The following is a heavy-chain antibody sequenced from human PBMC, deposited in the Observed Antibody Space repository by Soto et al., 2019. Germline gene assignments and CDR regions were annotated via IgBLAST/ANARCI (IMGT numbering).Heavy chain of an antibody. V-gene: IGHV1-69*01. J-gene: IGHJ5*02. D-gene: IGHD6-13*01. Sequence: QVQLVQSGAEVRMPGSSVKVSCKASGGTFSTYPINWVRQAPGQGLEWMGGIIPLFGTTNYEQKFKGRVTITADESTSTAYMELSSLRAEDAAVYYWARGATHGSSCYFWFDPWGQGTLVTVSS. CDR2: IIPLFGTT. CDR3: ARGATHGSSCYFWFDP. CDR1: GGTFSTYP.